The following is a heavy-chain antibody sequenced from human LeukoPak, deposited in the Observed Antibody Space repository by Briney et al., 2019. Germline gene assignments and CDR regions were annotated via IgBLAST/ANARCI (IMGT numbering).Heavy chain of an antibody. D-gene: IGHD6-25*01. Sequence: PGGSLRLSCAASGFTFSSYSMNWVRQAPGKGLEWVSSISSSSSYIYYADSVKGRFIISSDNAKNSLYQQMNSLRAEDSAVYYCATRCSGCFYFDYWGQGTLVTVSS. CDR3: ATRCSGCFYFDY. CDR2: ISSSSSYI. V-gene: IGHV3-21*01. J-gene: IGHJ4*02. CDR1: GFTFSSYS.